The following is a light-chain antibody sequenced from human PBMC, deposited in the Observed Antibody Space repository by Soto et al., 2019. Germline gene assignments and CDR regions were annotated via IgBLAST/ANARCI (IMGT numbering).Light chain of an antibody. CDR1: QSVSNNY. Sequence: EIGLTQSPGTLSLSPGERATLSCGASQSVSNNYLAWYQQKPGQAPRLLIYGASNRATGIPDRFSGSGSGTDFTLTISRLEPEDFAVYYCQQYGSSKLTFGGGTKVAI. J-gene: IGKJ4*01. CDR2: GAS. V-gene: IGKV3-20*01. CDR3: QQYGSSKLT.